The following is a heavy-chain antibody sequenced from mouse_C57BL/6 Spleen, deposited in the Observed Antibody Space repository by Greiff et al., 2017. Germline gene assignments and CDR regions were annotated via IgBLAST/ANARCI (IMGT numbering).Heavy chain of an antibody. CDR2: IWWDADK. CDR1: GFSLSTFGMG. Sequence: QVTLKVSGPGILQPSQTLSLPCSFSGFSLSTFGMGVGWIRQPSGKGLEWLAHIWWDADKYYHPALKSRLTISKDTSKNQVFLKIANVDTADTATYYSARMEDYSNYVAMDYWGQGTSVTGSS. J-gene: IGHJ4*01. D-gene: IGHD2-5*01. CDR3: ARMEDYSNYVAMDY. V-gene: IGHV8-8*01.